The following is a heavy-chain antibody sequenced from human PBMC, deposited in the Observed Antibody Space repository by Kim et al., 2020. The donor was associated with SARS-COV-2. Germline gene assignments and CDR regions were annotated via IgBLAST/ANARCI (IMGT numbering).Heavy chain of an antibody. CDR3: ARAPAAGTFDY. D-gene: IGHD6-13*01. V-gene: IGHV1-46*01. CDR2: T. Sequence: TSYAKKFQGRVTMTRDTSTSTVYMELSSLRSEDTAVYYCARAPAAGTFDYWGQGTLVTVSS. J-gene: IGHJ4*02.